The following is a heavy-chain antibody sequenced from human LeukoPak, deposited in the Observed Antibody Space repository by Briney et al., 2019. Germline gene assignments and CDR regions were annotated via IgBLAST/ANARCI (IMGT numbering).Heavy chain of an antibody. D-gene: IGHD3-3*01. CDR1: GFTFDDYA. V-gene: IGHV3-43*02. CDR3: AKDMVRARDFWSGYYSGGIDY. CDR2: ISGDGGST. Sequence: GGSLRLSCAASGFTFDDYAMHWVRQAPGKGLEWVSLISGDGGSTYYADSVKGRFTISRDNSKHSLYLQMNSLRTEDTALYYCAKDMVRARDFWSGYYSGGIDYWGQGTLVTVSS. J-gene: IGHJ4*02.